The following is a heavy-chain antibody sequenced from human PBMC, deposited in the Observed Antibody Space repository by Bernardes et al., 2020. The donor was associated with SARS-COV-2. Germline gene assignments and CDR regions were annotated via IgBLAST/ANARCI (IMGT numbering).Heavy chain of an antibody. CDR2: INPNSGGT. D-gene: IGHD2-2*02. CDR3: ARETDGPWYCSSTSCYMDY. Sequence: ASVKVSCKASGYTFTGYYMHWVRQDPGQGLEWMGWINPNSGGTNYAQKFQGRVTMTRDTSISTAYMELSRLRSDDTAVYYCARETDGPWYCSSTSCYMDYWGQGTLVTVSS. J-gene: IGHJ4*02. CDR1: GYTFTGYY. V-gene: IGHV1-2*02.